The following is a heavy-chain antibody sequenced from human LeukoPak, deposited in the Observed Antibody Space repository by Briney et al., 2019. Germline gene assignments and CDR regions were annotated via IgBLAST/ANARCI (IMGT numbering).Heavy chain of an antibody. D-gene: IGHD1-26*01. V-gene: IGHV4-34*01. CDR2: INHSGST. CDR1: GGSISSYY. CDR3: ARGIYSGSYYSNYYYYYMDV. J-gene: IGHJ6*03. Sequence: KASETLSLTCTVSGGSISSYYWSWIRQPPGKGLEWIGEINHSGSTNYNPSLKSRVTISVDTSKNQFSLKLSSVTAADTAVYYCARGIYSGSYYSNYYYYYMDVWGKGTTVTVSS.